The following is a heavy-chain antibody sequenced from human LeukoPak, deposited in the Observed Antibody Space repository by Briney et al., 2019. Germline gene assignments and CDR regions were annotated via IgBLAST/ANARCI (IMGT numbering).Heavy chain of an antibody. D-gene: IGHD2-2*01. V-gene: IGHV3-53*04. CDR1: GFTVSSNY. J-gene: IGHJ4*02. CDR2: IYSGGST. CDR3: AKSCCSTSSSYDGYDY. Sequence: GESLRLSCAASGFTVSSNYMSWVRQAPGKGLEWVSVIYSGGSTYYADSVKGRFTISRHNSKNTLYLQMNSLRAEDTAVYYCAKSCCSTSSSYDGYDYWGQGSLVTVSS.